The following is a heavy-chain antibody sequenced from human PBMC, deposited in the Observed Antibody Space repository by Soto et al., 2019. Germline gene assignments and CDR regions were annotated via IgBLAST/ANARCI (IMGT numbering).Heavy chain of an antibody. V-gene: IGHV1-69*12. J-gene: IGHJ5*02. CDR2: IIPIFGTA. D-gene: IGHD6-19*01. CDR3: ASEGQIAVAGGTNWFDP. Sequence: QVQLVQSGAEVKKPGSSVKVSCKASGGTFSSYAISWVRQAPGQGLEWMGGIIPIFGTANYAPKFQGRVTITADESTSTAYMELSSLRSEDTAVYYCASEGQIAVAGGTNWFDPWGQGTLVTVSS. CDR1: GGTFSSYA.